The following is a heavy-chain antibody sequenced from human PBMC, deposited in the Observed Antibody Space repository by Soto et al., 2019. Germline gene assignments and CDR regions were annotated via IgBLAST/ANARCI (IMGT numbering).Heavy chain of an antibody. CDR1: GGSISSSSYY. CDR2: IYYSGST. V-gene: IGHV4-39*01. CDR3: ARPGSGGWYNWFDP. J-gene: IGHJ5*02. Sequence: PLETLSLTCTVSGGSISSSSYYWGWIRQPPGKGLEWIGSIYYSGSTYYNPSLKSRVTISVDTSKNQFSLKLSSVTAADTAVYYCARPGSGGWYNWFDPWGQGTLVTVSS. D-gene: IGHD6-19*01.